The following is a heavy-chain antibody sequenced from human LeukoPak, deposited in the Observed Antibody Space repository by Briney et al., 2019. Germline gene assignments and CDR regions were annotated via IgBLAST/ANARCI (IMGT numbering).Heavy chain of an antibody. D-gene: IGHD5-12*01. CDR3: ARERFGDIGSDY. CDR2: ISRGGSPI. J-gene: IGHJ4*02. V-gene: IGHV3-48*03. CDR1: GFTFSSYE. Sequence: GGSLRLSCAASGFTFSSYEMNWVRQAPGKGLEWVSSISRGGSPIFYADSVRGRFTISRDNAKNSLYLQMNSLRAEDTALYYCARERFGDIGSDYWGQGTLVTVSS.